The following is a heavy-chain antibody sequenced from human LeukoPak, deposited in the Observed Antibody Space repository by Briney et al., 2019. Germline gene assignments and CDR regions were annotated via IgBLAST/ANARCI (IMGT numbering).Heavy chain of an antibody. CDR3: ARKYSSSWYDWFDP. Sequence: ALVKVSCKASGYTFTSYDINWVRQATGQGLEWMGWMNPNSGNTGYAQKFQGRVTMTRNASISTAYMELSSLRSEDTAVYYCARKYSSSWYDWFDPWGQGTLVTVSS. D-gene: IGHD6-13*01. J-gene: IGHJ5*02. CDR1: GYTFTSYD. V-gene: IGHV1-8*01. CDR2: MNPNSGNT.